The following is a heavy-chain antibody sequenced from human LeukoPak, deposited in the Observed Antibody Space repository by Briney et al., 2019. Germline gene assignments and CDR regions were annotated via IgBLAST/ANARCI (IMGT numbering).Heavy chain of an antibody. Sequence: SETLSLTCTVSGGSISSYYWSWIRQPPGKGLEWIGYIYYSGSTNYNPSLKSRVTISVDTSKNQFSLKLSSVTAADTAVYYCASGNDGSTYYHYGMDVWGQGTTVTVSS. CDR1: GGSISSYY. CDR3: ASGNDGSTYYHYGMDV. CDR2: IYYSGST. D-gene: IGHD1-26*01. V-gene: IGHV4-59*01. J-gene: IGHJ6*02.